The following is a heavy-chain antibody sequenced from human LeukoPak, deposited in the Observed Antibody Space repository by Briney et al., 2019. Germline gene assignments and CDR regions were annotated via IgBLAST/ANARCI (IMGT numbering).Heavy chain of an antibody. CDR2: INPNSGGT. Sequence: ASVKVSCKASGYTFTGYYMHWVRQAPGQGPEWMGWINPNSGGTNYAQKFQGRVTMTRDTSISTAYMELSRLRSDDTAVYYCARRKPYYYGSGSYSLDYWGQGTLVTVSS. CDR1: GYTFTGYY. D-gene: IGHD3-10*01. J-gene: IGHJ4*02. V-gene: IGHV1-2*02. CDR3: ARRKPYYYGSGSYSLDY.